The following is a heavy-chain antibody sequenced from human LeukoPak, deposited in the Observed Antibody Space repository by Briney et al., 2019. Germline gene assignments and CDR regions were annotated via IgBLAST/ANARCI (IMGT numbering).Heavy chain of an antibody. CDR2: INPSGGST. Sequence: ASVKVSCKASGFAFSSHYMQWARQAPGQGLEWMGIINPSGGSTSYAQKFQGRVTMTRDTSTSTVYMELSTLRSEDTAVYYCARGGMGIQLWPFDYWGQGTLVTVSS. V-gene: IGHV1-46*01. J-gene: IGHJ4*02. CDR3: ARGGMGIQLWPFDY. D-gene: IGHD5-18*01. CDR1: GFAFSSHY.